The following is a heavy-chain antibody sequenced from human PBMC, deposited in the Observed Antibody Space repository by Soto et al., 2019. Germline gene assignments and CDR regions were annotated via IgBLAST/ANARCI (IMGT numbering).Heavy chain of an antibody. Sequence: PGGSLRLSCAASGFTFSTYTMNWVRQAPGKGLEWVSYINTRSGGTIYYADSVKGRFTISRDDAKNSLYLQMNSLRPEDTALYYCAADGRGGGRAGFYWGRGTLVTVSS. D-gene: IGHD2-15*01. J-gene: IGHJ4*03. CDR1: GFTFSTYT. V-gene: IGHV3-48*01. CDR3: AADGRGGGRAGFY. CDR2: INTRSGGTI.